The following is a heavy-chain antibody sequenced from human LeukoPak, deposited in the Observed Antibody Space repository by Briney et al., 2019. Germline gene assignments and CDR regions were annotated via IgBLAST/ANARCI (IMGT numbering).Heavy chain of an antibody. CDR1: GYTFTGYY. CDR2: INPNSGGT. CDR3: ARNYMVRGVIIKYYFDY. J-gene: IGHJ4*02. V-gene: IGHV1-2*02. D-gene: IGHD3-10*01. Sequence: ASVTVSCKASGYTFTGYYMHWVRQAPGQGLEWMGWINPNSGGTNYAQKFQGRVTMTRDTSISTAYMELSRLRSDDTAVYYCARNYMVRGVIIKYYFDYWGQGTLVTVSS.